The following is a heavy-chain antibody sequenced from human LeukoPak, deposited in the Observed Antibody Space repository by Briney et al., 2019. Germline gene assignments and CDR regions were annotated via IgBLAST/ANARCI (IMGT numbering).Heavy chain of an antibody. CDR3: AKDKLGYCSGGSCPLPSFDY. D-gene: IGHD2-15*01. CDR1: GFTFSIYA. V-gene: IGHV3-23*01. J-gene: IGHJ4*02. Sequence: PGGSLRPSCAASGFTFSIYAMSWVRQAPGKGLQWVSSITSRGESTWYVDSVKGRFTITRDNSKNTLYLQMNSLRAEDTAVYYCAKDKLGYCSGGSCPLPSFDYWGQGTLVTVSS. CDR2: ITSRGEST.